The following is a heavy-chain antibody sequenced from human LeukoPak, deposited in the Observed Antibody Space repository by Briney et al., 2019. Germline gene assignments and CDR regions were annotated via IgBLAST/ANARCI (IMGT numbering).Heavy chain of an antibody. Sequence: SETLSLTCTVPGGSISSYYWTWIRQLPGKGLEWIGYIYYSGSTNHNPSLKSRVTISVDTSKNQFSLKLSSVTAADTAVYYCARLADFWSGFGYWGQGTLVTVSS. D-gene: IGHD3-3*01. CDR3: ARLADFWSGFGY. CDR1: GGSISSYY. CDR2: IYYSGST. V-gene: IGHV4-59*01. J-gene: IGHJ4*02.